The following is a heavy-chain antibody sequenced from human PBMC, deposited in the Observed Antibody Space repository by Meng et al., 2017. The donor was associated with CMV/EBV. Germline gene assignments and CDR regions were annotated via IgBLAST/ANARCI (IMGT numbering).Heavy chain of an antibody. CDR1: GFTFRTYA. V-gene: IGHV3-64*02. Sequence: GGSLRPSCAASGFTFRTYAMHWVRQAPGKGLQYVSAISSNGSNTYYADSVKGRFTISRDNSKNTLYLQMGSLRAEDMAVYYCARDRSGDGVHFDYWGQGTLVTVSS. J-gene: IGHJ4*02. CDR3: ARDRSGDGVHFDY. D-gene: IGHD3-3*01. CDR2: ISSNGSNT.